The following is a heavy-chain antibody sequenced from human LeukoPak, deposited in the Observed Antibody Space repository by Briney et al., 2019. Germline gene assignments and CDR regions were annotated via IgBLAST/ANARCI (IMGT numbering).Heavy chain of an antibody. Sequence: TGGSLRLSCAASGFTFISYAMSWVRQAPGKGLGWVSAISGSGGSTHYADSVKGRFTISRDNSKNTLYLQMNSLRAEDTAVYYCAKTYYYDSSGYYYCFDYWGQGTLVTVSS. CDR1: GFTFISYA. V-gene: IGHV3-23*01. CDR3: AKTYYYDSSGYYYCFDY. CDR2: ISGSGGST. D-gene: IGHD3-22*01. J-gene: IGHJ4*02.